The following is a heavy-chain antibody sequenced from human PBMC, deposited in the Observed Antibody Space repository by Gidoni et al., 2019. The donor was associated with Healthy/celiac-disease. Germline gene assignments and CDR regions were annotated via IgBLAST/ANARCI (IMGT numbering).Heavy chain of an antibody. Sequence: EVQLVESGGGLVQPGGYLRLSCAASGFTFSSYSMNWVRQAPGKGLEWVSYISSSSSTIYYADSVKGRFTISRDNAKNSLYLQMNSLRDEDTAVYYCARGEYYYDSSGLSFDYWGQGTLIHRLL. CDR2: ISSSSSTI. D-gene: IGHD3-22*01. CDR1: GFTFSSYS. J-gene: IGHJ4*02. CDR3: ARGEYYYDSSGLSFDY. V-gene: IGHV3-48*02.